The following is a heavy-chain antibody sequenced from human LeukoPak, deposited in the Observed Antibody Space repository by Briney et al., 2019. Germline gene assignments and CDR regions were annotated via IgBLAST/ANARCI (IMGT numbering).Heavy chain of an antibody. D-gene: IGHD2-15*01. J-gene: IGHJ6*03. CDR2: FNTDGSST. Sequence: PGGSLRLSCAASGFTFSSYSMNWVRQAPGKGLVWVSRFNTDGSSTSYADSVKGRFTISRDNAKNTLYLQMNSLRAEDTAVYYCARGGRGSYYYYYMDVWGKGTTVTVSS. V-gene: IGHV3-74*01. CDR1: GFTFSSYS. CDR3: ARGGRGSYYYYYMDV.